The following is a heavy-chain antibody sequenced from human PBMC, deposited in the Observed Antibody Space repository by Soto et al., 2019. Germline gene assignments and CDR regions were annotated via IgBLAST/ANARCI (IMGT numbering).Heavy chain of an antibody. Sequence: QVQLQESGPGLVKPSQTLSLICNVSGDSISSGGYYWNWIRQHPGKGLEWIGYIYSSGSTYYNPSLKSRFTISVDTSKNHFSLKLSSVTAADTALYYCARGDDSSGYHYFDYWGQGTLVTVSS. J-gene: IGHJ4*02. D-gene: IGHD3-22*01. CDR3: ARGDDSSGYHYFDY. CDR1: GDSISSGGYY. V-gene: IGHV4-31*03. CDR2: IYSSGST.